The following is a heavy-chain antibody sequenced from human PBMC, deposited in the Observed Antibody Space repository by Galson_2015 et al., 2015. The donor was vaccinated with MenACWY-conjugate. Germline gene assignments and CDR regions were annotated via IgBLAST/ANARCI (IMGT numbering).Heavy chain of an antibody. J-gene: IGHJ4*02. CDR2: TYYRSKWYS. CDR3: ARESGRVFHY. CDR1: GDSVSSHSAA. V-gene: IGHV6-1*01. Sequence: CAISGDSVSSHSAAWNWIRQSPSRGLEWLGRTYYRSKWYSDYAVSVESRITINVDTSKSQFSLHLNSVTPEDTAVYYCARESGRVFHYWSQGTPVAVSS.